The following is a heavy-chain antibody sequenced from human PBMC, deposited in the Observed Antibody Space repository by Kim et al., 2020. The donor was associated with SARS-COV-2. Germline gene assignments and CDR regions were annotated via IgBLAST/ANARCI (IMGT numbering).Heavy chain of an antibody. D-gene: IGHD2-15*01. V-gene: IGHV3-33*05. CDR2: ISYDGSNK. Sequence: GGSLRLSCAASGFTFSSYGMHWVRQAPGKGLEWVAVISYDGSNKYYADSVKGRFTISRDNSKNTLYLQMNSLRAEDTAVYYCAIDWVVVASYGMDVWGQGTTVTVSS. J-gene: IGHJ6*02. CDR3: AIDWVVVASYGMDV. CDR1: GFTFSSYG.